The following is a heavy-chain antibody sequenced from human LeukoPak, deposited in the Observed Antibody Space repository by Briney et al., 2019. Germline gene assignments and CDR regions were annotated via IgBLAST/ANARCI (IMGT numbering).Heavy chain of an antibody. J-gene: IGHJ4*02. CDR2: ISYDGSNK. V-gene: IGHV3-30*03. CDR3: ASAIHYYFDY. CDR1: GFTFSSYG. Sequence: GRSLRLSCAASGFTFSSYGMHWVRQAPGKGLEWVAVISYDGSNKYYADSVRGRFTISRDNSKNTLYLQMNSLRAEDTAVYYCASAIHYYFDYWGQGTLVTVSS.